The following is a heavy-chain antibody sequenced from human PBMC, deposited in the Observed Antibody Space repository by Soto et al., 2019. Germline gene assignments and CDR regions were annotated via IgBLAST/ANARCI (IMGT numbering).Heavy chain of an antibody. Sequence: QVQLVESGGGLVKPGGSLRLSCAASGFTFSDYYMSWIRQAPGKGLEWVSYIGRSGSNIHYADSVKGRFTISRDNAKNSMYLQRNSLRAEGTAVDYCARDWGGGSYAYWGQGTLVTVSS. CDR1: GFTFSDYY. D-gene: IGHD1-26*01. CDR3: ARDWGGGSYAY. V-gene: IGHV3-11*01. CDR2: IGRSGSNI. J-gene: IGHJ4*02.